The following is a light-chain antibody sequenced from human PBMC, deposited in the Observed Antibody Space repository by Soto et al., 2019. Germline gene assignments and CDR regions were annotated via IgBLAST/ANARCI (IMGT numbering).Light chain of an antibody. Sequence: QSALTQPASVSGSPGRSVTISCTGSSSDVGDFNYVSWYQHLPGRAPKLIIYDVTNRPSGISYRFSASKSGRTASVTISGLQAEDEADYYCSSYSSSSTHVVFGGGTQLTVL. CDR3: SSYSSSSTHVV. J-gene: IGLJ2*01. V-gene: IGLV2-14*03. CDR1: SSDVGDFNY. CDR2: DVT.